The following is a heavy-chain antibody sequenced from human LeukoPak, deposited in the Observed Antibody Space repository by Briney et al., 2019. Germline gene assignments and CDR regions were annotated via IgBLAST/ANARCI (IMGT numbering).Heavy chain of an antibody. CDR1: GFTFSSYA. Sequence: PGRSLRLSCAASGFTFSSYAMHWVRQAPGKGLEWVAVISYDGSNKYYADSVKGRFTISRDNSKNTLYLQMNSLRAEDTAVYYCARSRIDYYYYGMDVWGQGTLVTVSS. J-gene: IGHJ6*02. CDR3: ARSRIDYYYYGMDV. V-gene: IGHV3-30-3*01. CDR2: ISYDGSNK.